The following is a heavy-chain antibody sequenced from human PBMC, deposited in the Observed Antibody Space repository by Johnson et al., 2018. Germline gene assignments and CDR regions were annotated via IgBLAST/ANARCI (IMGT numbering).Heavy chain of an antibody. J-gene: IGHJ6*03. Sequence: VQLVESGGGLVQPGRSLRFSCAASGFTFDDYTMHWVRQAPGKGLEWVALISWDGGSTYYADSVKGRFTIARDNSKNSLYLQMNSLRTEDTALYYCAKEVSRGYYYMDVWGKGTTVTVSS. CDR2: ISWDGGST. CDR1: GFTFDDYT. CDR3: AKEVSRGYYYMDV. D-gene: IGHD2-2*01. V-gene: IGHV3-43*01.